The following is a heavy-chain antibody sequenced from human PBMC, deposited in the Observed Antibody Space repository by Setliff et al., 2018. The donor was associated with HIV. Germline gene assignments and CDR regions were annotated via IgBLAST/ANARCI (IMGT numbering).Heavy chain of an antibody. CDR3: ARQPVTSFDY. J-gene: IGHJ4*02. V-gene: IGHV5-51*01. D-gene: IGHD4-4*01. CDR1: GYSFTTYW. Sequence: PGESLKISCKGSGYSFTTYWLGWVRQMPGKGLEWMGIIYPSDSETRYSPSFQGQVTISADKSISTAYLQWSTLKASDTAMYYCARQPVTSFDYWGQGTLVTVSS. CDR2: IYPSDSET.